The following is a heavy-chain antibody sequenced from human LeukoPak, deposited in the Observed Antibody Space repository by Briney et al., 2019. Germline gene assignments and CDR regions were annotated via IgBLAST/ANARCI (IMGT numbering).Heavy chain of an antibody. CDR1: GYTFPSYG. Sequence: ASAKVSCKASGYTFPSYGFSWVRQAPGQGLEWMGWISAYDGNTNYAQKLQGRVTMTTDTSTTTAYMELRSLRSDDTAVYYCAREGGTYYFSGLDYWGQGTLVTVSS. CDR2: ISAYDGNT. CDR3: AREGGTYYFSGLDY. J-gene: IGHJ4*02. V-gene: IGHV1-18*01. D-gene: IGHD1-26*01.